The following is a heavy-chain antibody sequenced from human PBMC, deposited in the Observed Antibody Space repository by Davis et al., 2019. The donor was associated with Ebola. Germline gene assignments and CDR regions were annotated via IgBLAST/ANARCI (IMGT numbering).Heavy chain of an antibody. Sequence: ASVKVSCKASGGTFSSYAISWVRQAPGQGLEWMGIINPSGGSTSYAQKFQGRVTMTRDTSTSTVYMELSSLRSEDTAVYYYARGYCSGGSCYSRWFDPWGQGTLVTVSS. CDR2: INPSGGST. D-gene: IGHD2-15*01. J-gene: IGHJ5*02. CDR1: GGTFSSYA. V-gene: IGHV1-46*01. CDR3: ARGYCSGGSCYSRWFDP.